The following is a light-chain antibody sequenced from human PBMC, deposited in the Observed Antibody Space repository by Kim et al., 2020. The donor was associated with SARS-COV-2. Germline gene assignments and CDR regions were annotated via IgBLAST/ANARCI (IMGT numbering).Light chain of an antibody. CDR1: QIVNRW. J-gene: IGKJ1*01. CDR2: KAS. CDR3: YQYNTFPWT. Sequence: SAVGDIVTITCRASQIVNRWLAWYQQKPGKAPRLLVSKASSVEGGVPSRFSGSGSGTEFTLTISSLQPDDCATYYCYQYNTFPWTFGHGTKVDIK. V-gene: IGKV1-5*03.